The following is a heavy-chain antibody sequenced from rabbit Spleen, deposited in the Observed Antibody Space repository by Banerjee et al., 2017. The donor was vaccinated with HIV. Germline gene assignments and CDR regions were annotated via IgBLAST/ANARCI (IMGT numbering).Heavy chain of an antibody. Sequence: QEQLEESGGDLVKPEGSLTLTCTASGFSFSSSYWICWVRQAPGKGLEWIACIYGSNGRTYYATWAKGRFTISKTSSTPVTLQMTSLTAADTATYFCARDFTGVTGWPFNLWAPGTLVTVS. J-gene: IGHJ4*01. CDR1: GFSFSSSYW. V-gene: IGHV1S45*01. D-gene: IGHD7-1*01. CDR3: ARDFTGVTGWPFNL. CDR2: IYGSNGRT.